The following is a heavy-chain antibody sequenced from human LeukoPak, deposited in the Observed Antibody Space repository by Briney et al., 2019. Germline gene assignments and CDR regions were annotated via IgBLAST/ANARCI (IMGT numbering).Heavy chain of an antibody. V-gene: IGHV3-11*04. D-gene: IGHD1-26*01. J-gene: IGHJ4*02. CDR2: ISSSGSTI. CDR3: ARVYSGSYYDY. CDR1: GFTVSSNY. Sequence: GGSLRLSCAASGFTVSSNYMSWVRQAPGKGLEWVSYISSSGSTIYYADSVKGRFTISRDNAKNSLYLQMNSLRAEDTAVYYCARVYSGSYYDYWGQGTLVTVSS.